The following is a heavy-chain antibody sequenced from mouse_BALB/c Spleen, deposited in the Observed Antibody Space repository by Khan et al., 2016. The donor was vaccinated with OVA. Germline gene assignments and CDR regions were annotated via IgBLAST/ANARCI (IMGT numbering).Heavy chain of an antibody. CDR1: GYSITSGYA. J-gene: IGHJ2*01. V-gene: IGHV3-2*02. CDR3: SRGKYYGYYFAY. D-gene: IGHD1-1*01. Sequence: EVKLVESGPGLVKPSQSLSLTCTVTGYSITSGYAWNWIRQFPGKKLEWMGYISYNGVTSYNPSLKSRISITRDTSKNQFFMQLNSVTTADTATYYCSRGKYYGYYFAYWGQGTTLTVSS. CDR2: ISYNGVT.